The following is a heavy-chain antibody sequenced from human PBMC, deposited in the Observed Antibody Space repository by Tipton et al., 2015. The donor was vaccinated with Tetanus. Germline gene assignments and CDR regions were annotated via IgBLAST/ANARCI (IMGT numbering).Heavy chain of an antibody. CDR1: GFTFSHHW. V-gene: IGHV3-7*04. CDR3: VRGYSGDAF. J-gene: IGHJ4*02. CDR2: IRQDGDEK. D-gene: IGHD2-15*01. Sequence: GSLRLSCEGSGFTFSHHWMSWVRQAPGKGLEWVANIRQDGDEKNYVDSVKGRFTISRDNTKSSVHLQMNSLREDDTAVYYCVRGYSGDAFWGQGTRVTVSS.